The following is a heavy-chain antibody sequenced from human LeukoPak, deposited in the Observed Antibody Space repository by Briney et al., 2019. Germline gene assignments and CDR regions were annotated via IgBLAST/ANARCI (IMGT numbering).Heavy chain of an antibody. CDR3: ARDHRTLWFGDYYWFDP. D-gene: IGHD3-10*01. CDR2: IYHSGST. Sequence: SETLSLTCTVSGYSISSGYYWGWIRQPPGKGLEWIGSIYHSGSTYYNPSLKSRVTISVDTSKNQFSLKLSSVTAADTAVYYCARDHRTLWFGDYYWFDPWGQGTLVTVSS. V-gene: IGHV4-38-2*02. CDR1: GYSISSGYY. J-gene: IGHJ5*02.